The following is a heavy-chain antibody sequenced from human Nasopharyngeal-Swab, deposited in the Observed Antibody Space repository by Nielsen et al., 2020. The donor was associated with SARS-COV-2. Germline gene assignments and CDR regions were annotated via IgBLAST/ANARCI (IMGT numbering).Heavy chain of an antibody. V-gene: IGHV3-21*01. CDR1: GFTFNNYN. CDR2: ISSSSSYI. D-gene: IGHD3-3*01. J-gene: IGHJ6*02. CDR3: ARDGLNYDFWSAYFMDV. Sequence: GGALRLSCAASGFTFNNYNFNGVRQAPGKGREGVSSISSSSSYIYYADSVKGRFTISRDNAKNSLYLQMNSLRAEDTAVYYCARDGLNYDFWSAYFMDVWGQGTTVTVSS.